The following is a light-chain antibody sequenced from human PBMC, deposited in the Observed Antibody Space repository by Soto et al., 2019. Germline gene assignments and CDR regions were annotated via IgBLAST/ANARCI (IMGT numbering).Light chain of an antibody. V-gene: IGLV3-21*01. CDR3: HVWEDTGDQVV. CDR2: YDS. J-gene: IGLJ2*01. Sequence: SYELTQPPSVSVAPGETARISCGGNNVGSRSVHWYQQKPGQSPFLVIYYDSDRPSGIPERFSGSNSGNTATLIISRVGAGDEADYDCHVWEDTGDQVVFGGGTKLTVL. CDR1: NVGSRS.